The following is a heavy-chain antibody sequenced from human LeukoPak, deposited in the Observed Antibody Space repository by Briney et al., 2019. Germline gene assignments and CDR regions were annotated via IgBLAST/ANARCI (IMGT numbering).Heavy chain of an antibody. Sequence: ASVKVSCKASGYTFTGYYMHWLRQAPGQGLEWMGWINPNSGGTNYAQKFQGWVTMTRDTSISTAYMELSRLRSDDTAVYYCARDASPSIAVAGTGGNWFDPWGQGTLVTVSS. CDR3: ARDASPSIAVAGTGGNWFDP. D-gene: IGHD6-19*01. J-gene: IGHJ5*02. CDR2: INPNSGGT. V-gene: IGHV1-2*04. CDR1: GYTFTGYY.